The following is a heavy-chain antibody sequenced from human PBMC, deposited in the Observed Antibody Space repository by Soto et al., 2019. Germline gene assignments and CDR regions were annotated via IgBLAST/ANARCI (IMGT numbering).Heavy chain of an antibody. V-gene: IGHV5-51*01. J-gene: IGHJ4*02. Sequence: GESLKISCKGSGYSFSTHWVGWVRQMPGKGLEWMGIIYPGDSDARYSPSFKGQVTISVDESTTTAFLQWSSLKASDTAMYFCARSQFDYVWGTSGYFDSWGQGTLVTVLL. CDR1: GYSFSTHW. CDR3: ARSQFDYVWGTSGYFDS. CDR2: IYPGDSDA. D-gene: IGHD3-16*01.